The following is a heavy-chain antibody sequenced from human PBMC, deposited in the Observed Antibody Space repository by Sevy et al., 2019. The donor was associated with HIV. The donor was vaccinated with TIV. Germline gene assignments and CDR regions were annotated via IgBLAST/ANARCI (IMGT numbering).Heavy chain of an antibody. CDR2: IKFDGGDK. CDR3: ARALHYDGNGYYSSFDY. J-gene: IGHJ4*02. D-gene: IGHD3-22*01. Sequence: GGSLRLSCVASGFTFTNYWMNWVRQAPGKGLEWVANIKFDGGDKYYVDSVKGRFTISRDNAKNSLDLQMNSLRAEDTAVYYCARALHYDGNGYYSSFDYWGQGTLVTVSS. V-gene: IGHV3-7*01. CDR1: GFTFTNYW.